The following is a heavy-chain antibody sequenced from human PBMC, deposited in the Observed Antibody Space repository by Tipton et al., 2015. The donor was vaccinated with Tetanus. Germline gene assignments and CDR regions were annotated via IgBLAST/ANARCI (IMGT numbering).Heavy chain of an antibody. D-gene: IGHD5-24*01. CDR2: IYYNGST. CDR1: GDSISSDSFF. V-gene: IGHV4-39*07. Sequence: GLVKPSDTLSLSCSVSGDSISSDSFFWGWIRQPPGKGLEWIGHIYYNGSTKYNPSLKSRVTMSIDTSKNQFSLNLRSVTAADTAVYYCARDRGFTTYNYFDPWGQGTLVTVSS. CDR3: ARDRGFTTYNYFDP. J-gene: IGHJ5*02.